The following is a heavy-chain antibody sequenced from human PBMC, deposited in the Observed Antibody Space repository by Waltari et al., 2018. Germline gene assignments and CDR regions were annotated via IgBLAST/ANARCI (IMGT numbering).Heavy chain of an antibody. CDR1: GFTFSNYE. V-gene: IGHV3-48*03. CDR3: ARPSTEYYYSSYYMDV. Sequence: EVQVVESGGGLVHPGGSLRLSCVASGFTFSNYEMNWVRQAPGKGLEWVSYISNSGSTTYYGDSVKGRFTISRDNAKNSMYLEMDSLRAEDTAVYYCARPSTEYYYSSYYMDVWGKGTTVTVS. CDR2: ISNSGSTT. J-gene: IGHJ6*03.